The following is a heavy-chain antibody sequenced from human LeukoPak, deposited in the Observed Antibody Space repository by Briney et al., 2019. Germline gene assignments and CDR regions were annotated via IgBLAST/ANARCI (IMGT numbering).Heavy chain of an antibody. D-gene: IGHD6-13*01. J-gene: IGHJ5*02. CDR1: GYSFTSYW. CDR2: IDPSDSYT. V-gene: IGHV5-10-1*01. Sequence: GESLKISCKGSGYSFTSYWISWVRQMPGKGLGWMGRIDPSDSYTNYSPSFQGHVTISAAKSISTAYLQWSSLKASDTAMYYCARNRAAAGHPRWFDPWGQGTLVTVSS. CDR3: ARNRAAAGHPRWFDP.